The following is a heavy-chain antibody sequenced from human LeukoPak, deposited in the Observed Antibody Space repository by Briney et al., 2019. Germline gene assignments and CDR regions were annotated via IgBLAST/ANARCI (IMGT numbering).Heavy chain of an antibody. CDR3: ASPSSSSEPPEGGYYYYYGMDV. CDR2: INSDGSST. Sequence: PGGSLRLSCAASGFMFSSNWMHWVRQAPGKGLVWVSRINSDGSSTSYADSVKGRFTISRDNAKNTLYLQMNSLRAEDTAVYYCASPSSSSEPPEGGYYYYYGMDVWGQGTTVTVSS. CDR1: GFMFSSNW. V-gene: IGHV3-74*01. D-gene: IGHD6-6*01. J-gene: IGHJ6*02.